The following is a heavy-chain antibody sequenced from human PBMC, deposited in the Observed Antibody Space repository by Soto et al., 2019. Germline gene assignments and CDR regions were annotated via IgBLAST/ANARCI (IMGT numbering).Heavy chain of an antibody. CDR1: GFAFSKYG. Sequence: QVQLVESGGGVVQPGRSLRLSCAASGFAFSKYGMHWVRQAPGKGLEWVAGIWHNGDNKFYGDSVKGRFTISRDNSKNTLYLQMSSLRTEDTAVCYCARDDCSTTSCFGYWGQGTLLTVSS. D-gene: IGHD2-2*01. CDR3: ARDDCSTTSCFGY. V-gene: IGHV3-33*01. CDR2: IWHNGDNK. J-gene: IGHJ4*02.